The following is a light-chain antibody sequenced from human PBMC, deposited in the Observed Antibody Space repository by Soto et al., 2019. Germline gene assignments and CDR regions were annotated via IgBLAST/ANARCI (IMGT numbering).Light chain of an antibody. CDR1: TSNIGSHS. J-gene: IGLJ1*01. Sequence: QAVVTQPPSASGTPGQRVTISCSGSTSNIGSHSVNWYQRLPGTAPKLLITTNNQRPSGVPDRFSGYKSDTSASLVISGLHSEDEADYYCATWDDTLKGVFGTGTKLTVL. CDR2: TNN. CDR3: ATWDDTLKGV. V-gene: IGLV1-44*01.